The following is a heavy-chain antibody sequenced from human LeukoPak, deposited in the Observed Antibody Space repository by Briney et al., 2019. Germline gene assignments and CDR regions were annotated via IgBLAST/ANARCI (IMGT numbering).Heavy chain of an antibody. V-gene: IGHV3-30-3*01. Sequence: GRSLRLSCAASGFTFSSYAMDWVRQAPGKGLEWVAVISYDGSNKYYADSVKGRFTISRDNAKNSLYLQMTSLRAEDTAVYYCARPAADCGGDCYWPFDYWGQGTLVTVSS. CDR3: ARPAADCGGDCYWPFDY. CDR1: GFTFSSYA. CDR2: ISYDGSNK. D-gene: IGHD2-21*01. J-gene: IGHJ4*02.